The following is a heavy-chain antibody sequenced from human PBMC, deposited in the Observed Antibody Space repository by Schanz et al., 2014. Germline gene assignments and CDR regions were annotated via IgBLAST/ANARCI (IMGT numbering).Heavy chain of an antibody. V-gene: IGHV3-66*01. D-gene: IGHD3-22*01. Sequence: EVQLLESGGGLVRPGGSLRLSCAVSGFTVSSNHMSWVRQAPGKGLEWVSVIYSGIGAYYADSVKDRFTVSRDNSKNTLYLHMNTLRSEDTAVYYCARVHHYDPSGWGYFDYWGQGALVTVSS. CDR3: ARVHHYDPSGWGYFDY. CDR1: GFTVSSNH. CDR2: IYSGIGA. J-gene: IGHJ4*02.